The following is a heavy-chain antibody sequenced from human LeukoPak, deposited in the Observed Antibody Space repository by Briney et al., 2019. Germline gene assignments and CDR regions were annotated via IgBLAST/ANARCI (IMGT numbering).Heavy chain of an antibody. CDR2: ISYDGSNK. V-gene: IGHV3-30-3*01. Sequence: PGRSLRLSCAASGFTFSSYAMHWVRQAPGKGLEWVAVISYDGSNKYYADSVKGRFTISRDNSKNTLYLQMNSLRAEDTAVYYCAKEYQWLVDRYFQHWGQGTLVTVSS. CDR3: AKEYQWLVDRYFQH. J-gene: IGHJ1*01. CDR1: GFTFSSYA. D-gene: IGHD6-19*01.